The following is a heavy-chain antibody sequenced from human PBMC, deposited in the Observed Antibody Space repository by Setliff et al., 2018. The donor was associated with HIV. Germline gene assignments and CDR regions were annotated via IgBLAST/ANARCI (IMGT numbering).Heavy chain of an antibody. CDR2: ISTSGSTI. J-gene: IGHJ4*02. CDR3: AKVATWTGTTYYLES. Sequence: GGSLRLSCAASGFIFSDYFMSWIRQAPGKGLAWISYISTSGSTIYYADSVKGRFTISRDNSKNTLYLQMNSLRAEDTAVYYCAKVATWTGTTYYLESWGQGTRVTVSS. CDR1: GFIFSDYF. D-gene: IGHD1-1*01. V-gene: IGHV3-11*04.